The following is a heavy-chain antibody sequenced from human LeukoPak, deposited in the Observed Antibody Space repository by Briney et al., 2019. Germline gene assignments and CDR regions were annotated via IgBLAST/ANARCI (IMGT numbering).Heavy chain of an antibody. CDR3: ARRTTVTTLNWFDP. CDR1: GASISSSSYY. D-gene: IGHD4-17*01. Sequence: PSETLSLTCTVSGASISSSSYYWGWIRQPPGKGLEWTGNIYYSGSTHYNPSLKSRVTISVDTSKSQFSLKLSSVTAADTAVYYCARRTTVTTLNWFDPWGQGTLVTVSS. CDR2: IYYSGST. V-gene: IGHV4-39*01. J-gene: IGHJ5*02.